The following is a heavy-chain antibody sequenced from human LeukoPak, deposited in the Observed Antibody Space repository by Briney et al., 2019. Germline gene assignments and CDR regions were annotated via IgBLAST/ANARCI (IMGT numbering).Heavy chain of an antibody. CDR3: AREHYYDSTAYLD. J-gene: IGHJ4*02. V-gene: IGHV4-38-2*02. D-gene: IGHD3-22*01. CDR2: IYHSGSS. Sequence: SETLSLTCTVSGYSITSAYYWGWIRPSPGKGLAWIGSIYHSGSSYYNPSLKSRVTISVDTSKNHFSLKLTSVTAADTAVYYCAREHYYDSTAYLDWGQGTLVSVSS. CDR1: GYSITSAYY.